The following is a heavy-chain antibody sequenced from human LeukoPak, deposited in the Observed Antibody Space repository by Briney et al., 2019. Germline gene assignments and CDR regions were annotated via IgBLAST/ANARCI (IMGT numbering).Heavy chain of an antibody. V-gene: IGHV3-48*03. CDR2: ISGSGSSI. Sequence: PGGSLRLSCAASGFTFNNYAMNWVRQAPGKGLEWVSYISGSGSSIYYADSVKGRFTVSRDNAKNSLYLQMNSLRAEDTAVYYCAREGCSSSSCYDYWGQGTLVTVSS. J-gene: IGHJ4*02. CDR3: AREGCSSSSCYDY. D-gene: IGHD2-2*01. CDR1: GFTFNNYA.